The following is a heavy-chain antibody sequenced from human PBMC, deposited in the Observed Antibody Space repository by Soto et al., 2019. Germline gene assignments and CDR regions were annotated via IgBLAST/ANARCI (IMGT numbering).Heavy chain of an antibody. CDR3: SRAERFPRSWFDP. Sequence: PSETLSLTGAGDGEAFSGYYWSWIGQPPGKGLEWTGEIHHSGEATYNPALQSRVDISIDTSNNLFSLKRTSGPAPDTAIYFCSRAERFPRSWFDPWGQGTQVTVPS. V-gene: IGHV4-34*01. CDR2: IHHSGEA. CDR1: GEAFSGYY. D-gene: IGHD3-10*01. J-gene: IGHJ5*02.